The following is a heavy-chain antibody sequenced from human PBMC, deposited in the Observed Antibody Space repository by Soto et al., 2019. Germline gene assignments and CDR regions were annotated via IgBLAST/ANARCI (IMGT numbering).Heavy chain of an antibody. CDR2: IWYDGSNK. CDR3: ARERKSGYFDY. J-gene: IGHJ4*02. V-gene: IGHV3-33*01. CDR1: GFTISSYG. Sequence: QVQLVESGGGVVQPGRSLRLSCAASGFTISSYGMHWVRQAPGKGLEWVAVIWYDGSNKYYADSVKGRFTISRDNSKNTLYLQMNSLRAEDTAVYYCARERKSGYFDYWGQGTLVTVSS. D-gene: IGHD3-3*01.